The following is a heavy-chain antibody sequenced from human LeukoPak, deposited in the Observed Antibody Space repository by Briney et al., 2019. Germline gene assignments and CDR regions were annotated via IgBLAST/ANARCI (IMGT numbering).Heavy chain of an antibody. Sequence: GGSLRLSCAASGFTFSSNYMSWVRQAPGKGLEWVAVIYSGGSAYYSDSVTGRFTISRDNSKNTLYLHMNSLRAEDTAVYYCARFVINSSGYYDYFDYWGQGTLVTVSS. J-gene: IGHJ4*02. CDR1: GFTFSSNY. CDR3: ARFVINSSGYYDYFDY. CDR2: IYSGGSA. D-gene: IGHD3-22*01. V-gene: IGHV3-66*01.